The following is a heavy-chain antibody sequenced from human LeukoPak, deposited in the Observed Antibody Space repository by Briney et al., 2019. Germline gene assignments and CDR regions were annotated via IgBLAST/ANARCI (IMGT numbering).Heavy chain of an antibody. J-gene: IGHJ5*02. CDR2: IIPIFGTA. D-gene: IGHD2-2*01. CDR1: GGTFSSYA. CDR3: ARGAFDCSSTSCYFDP. Sequence: ASVKVSCKASGGTFSSYAISWVRQAPGQGLEWMGGIIPIFGTANYAQKFRGRVTITADESTSTAYMELSSLRSEDTAVYYCARGAFDCSSTSCYFDPWGQGTLVTVSS. V-gene: IGHV1-69*13.